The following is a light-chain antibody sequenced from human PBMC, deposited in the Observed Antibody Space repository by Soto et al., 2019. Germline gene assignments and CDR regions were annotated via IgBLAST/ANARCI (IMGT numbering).Light chain of an antibody. Sequence: DIVMTQSPDSLAVSLGERATINWKSSQSVLYRSNNKNYLAWYQQKPGQPPKLLIYWASTRESGVPDRFSGSGSGTDFTLTISSLQAEDVAVYYCQQYYSTPLTFGGGTKVDIK. CDR1: QSVLYRSNNKNY. V-gene: IGKV4-1*01. CDR3: QQYYSTPLT. CDR2: WAS. J-gene: IGKJ4*01.